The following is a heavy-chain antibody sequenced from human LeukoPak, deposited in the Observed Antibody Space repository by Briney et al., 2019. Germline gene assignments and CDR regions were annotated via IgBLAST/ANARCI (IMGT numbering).Heavy chain of an antibody. J-gene: IGHJ4*02. CDR3: AKDHLAIFMIVVVLDS. V-gene: IGHV3-23*01. CDR2: ISGSADTT. CDR1: GFTVSSDYA. D-gene: IGHD3-22*01. Sequence: QSGGSLRLSCAASGFTVSSDYAMSWVRQAPGKGLEWVSSISGSADTTDYADSVKGRFTISRDNSNDTLYLQMSSLRAEDTAIYYCAKDHLAIFMIVVVLDSWGQGTLVTVSS.